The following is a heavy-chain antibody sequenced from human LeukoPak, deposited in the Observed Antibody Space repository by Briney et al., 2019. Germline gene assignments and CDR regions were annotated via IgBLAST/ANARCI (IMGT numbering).Heavy chain of an antibody. Sequence: SETLSLTCTVSGGSISSYYWSWIRQPPGKGLEWIGYIYYSGSTNYNPSLKSRVTISVDTSKNQFSLKPSSVTAADTAVYYCATDYYDSSGYYSPFGYWGQGTLVTVSS. D-gene: IGHD3-22*01. J-gene: IGHJ4*02. CDR3: ATDYYDSSGYYSPFGY. CDR2: IYYSGST. CDR1: GGSISSYY. V-gene: IGHV4-59*01.